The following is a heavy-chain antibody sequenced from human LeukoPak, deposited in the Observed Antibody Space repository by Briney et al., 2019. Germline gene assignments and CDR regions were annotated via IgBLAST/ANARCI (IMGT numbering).Heavy chain of an antibody. CDR1: GYTFINYY. D-gene: IGHD5-12*01. Sequence: GASVKVSCKASGYTFINYYMHWVRQAPGQGLEWMGMINPSGGDTSYVQKFQGRVTMTRDTSTSTVYMELSGLRSDDMAIYFCARGPHTSGYDFASLNTFDSWGQGTLVTVSS. CDR3: ARGPHTSGYDFASLNTFDS. V-gene: IGHV1-46*01. J-gene: IGHJ4*02. CDR2: INPSGGDT.